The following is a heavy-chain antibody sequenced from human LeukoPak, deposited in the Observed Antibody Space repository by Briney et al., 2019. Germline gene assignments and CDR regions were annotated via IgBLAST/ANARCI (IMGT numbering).Heavy chain of an antibody. Sequence: GGSLRLSCAASEFSVGSNYMTWVRQAPGKGLEWVPLIYSGGSTYYADSVKGRFTISRDNSKNTLYLQMNSLRAEDTAVYYCARDYYYGSGSYYNDLYYFDYWGQGTLVTVSS. D-gene: IGHD3-10*01. V-gene: IGHV3-66*01. CDR1: EFSVGSNY. CDR3: ARDYYYGSGSYYNDLYYFDY. CDR2: IYSGGST. J-gene: IGHJ4*02.